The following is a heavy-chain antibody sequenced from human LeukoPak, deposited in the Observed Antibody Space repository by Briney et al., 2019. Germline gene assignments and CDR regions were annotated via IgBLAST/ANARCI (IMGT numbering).Heavy chain of an antibody. Sequence: GGPLRLSCAASGFTFSGYSMSWVRQAPEKGPEWVSGINWNGGSTGYADSVKGRFTISRDNAKNSLYLQMNSLRAEDTALYYCARALGGDYDYWGQGTLVTVSS. V-gene: IGHV3-20*04. CDR1: GFTFSGYS. J-gene: IGHJ4*02. D-gene: IGHD2-21*01. CDR3: ARALGGDYDY. CDR2: INWNGGST.